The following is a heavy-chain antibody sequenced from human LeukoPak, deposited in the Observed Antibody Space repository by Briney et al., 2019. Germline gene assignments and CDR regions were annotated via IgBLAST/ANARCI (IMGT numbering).Heavy chain of an antibody. CDR2: INSDGSST. CDR3: AKGASRYYYGMDV. CDR1: GFTFSSYW. D-gene: IGHD3-16*01. J-gene: IGHJ6*02. Sequence: GGSLSLSCAASGFTFSSYWMHWVRQAPGKGLVWVSRINSDGSSTSYADSVKGRFTISRDNAKNSLYLQMNSLRAEDTALYYCAKGASRYYYGMDVWGQGTTVTVSS. V-gene: IGHV3-74*01.